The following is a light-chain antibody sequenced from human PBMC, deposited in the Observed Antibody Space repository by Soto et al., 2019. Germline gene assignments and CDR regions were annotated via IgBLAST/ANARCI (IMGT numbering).Light chain of an antibody. CDR3: ISYAGTNNWN. Sequence: QSVLTQPPSASGSPGQSVTISCTGTSSDVGGYNYVSWYQQHPGKAPKLMIYEVSKRPSGVPDRFSGSKSGNTASLTVSGLQAEDEAYYYCISYAGTNNWNFGTGAKLTVL. V-gene: IGLV2-8*01. CDR1: SSDVGGYNY. J-gene: IGLJ1*01. CDR2: EVS.